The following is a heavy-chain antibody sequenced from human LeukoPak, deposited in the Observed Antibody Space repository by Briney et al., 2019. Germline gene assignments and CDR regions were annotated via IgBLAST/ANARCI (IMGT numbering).Heavy chain of an antibody. J-gene: IGHJ4*02. Sequence: ASVKVSCKASGYTFTSYYMHWVRQAPGQGLEWMGIINPSGGSTSYAQKFQGRVTMTRDTSTSTVYMEVSSLRSEDTAVYFCARESSEYCRSISCYTFDQWGQGTLVTVSS. V-gene: IGHV1-46*01. CDR1: GYTFTSYY. CDR3: ARESSEYCRSISCYTFDQ. D-gene: IGHD2-2*02. CDR2: INPSGGST.